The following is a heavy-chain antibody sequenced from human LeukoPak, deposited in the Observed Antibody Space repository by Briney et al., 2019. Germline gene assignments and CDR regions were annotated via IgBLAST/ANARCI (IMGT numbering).Heavy chain of an antibody. CDR1: GFTVSSNY. D-gene: IGHD5-18*01. CDR2: IYPNGNT. V-gene: IGHV3-66*04. Sequence: GGSLGLSCAASGFTVSSNYMNWVRQAPGKGLEWVSMIYPNGNTFYTDSVKGRFTISRDDSKNTLDLQMSSLRAEDTAVYYCARRGHGYGSPFDYWGQGTLVTVSS. J-gene: IGHJ4*02. CDR3: ARRGHGYGSPFDY.